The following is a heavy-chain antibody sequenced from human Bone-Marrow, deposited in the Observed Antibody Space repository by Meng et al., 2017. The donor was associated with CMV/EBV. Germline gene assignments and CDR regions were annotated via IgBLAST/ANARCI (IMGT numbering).Heavy chain of an antibody. CDR3: ARDETGYCSSTSCHTPDYYYYYGMDV. J-gene: IGHJ6*02. CDR1: GFTFSSYW. D-gene: IGHD2-2*01. CDR2: IKQDGSEK. Sequence: GGSLRLSCAASGFTFSSYWMSWVRQAPGKGLEWVANIKQDGSEKYYVDSVEGRFTISRDNAKNSLYLQMNSLRAEDTAVYYCARDETGYCSSTSCHTPDYYYYYGMDVWGQGTTVTVSS. V-gene: IGHV3-7*01.